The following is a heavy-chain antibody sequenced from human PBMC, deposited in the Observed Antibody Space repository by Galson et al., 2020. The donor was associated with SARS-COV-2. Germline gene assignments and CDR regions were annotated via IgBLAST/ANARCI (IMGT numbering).Heavy chain of an antibody. V-gene: IGHV1-18*01. CDR3: AAIVGAF. D-gene: IGHD1-26*01. CDR2: ISVSNGNT. CDR1: GYSFTSYS. J-gene: IGHJ4*02. Sequence: ASVKVSCKASGYSFTSYSISWVRQAPGQGLEWMGWISVSNGNTNYAQKLQGRVTMTTDTSTNTAYMELRSLRSDDTAVYYCAAIVGAFWGQGTLVTVSS.